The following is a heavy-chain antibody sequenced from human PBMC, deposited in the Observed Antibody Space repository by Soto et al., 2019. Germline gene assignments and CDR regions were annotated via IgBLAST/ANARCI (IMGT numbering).Heavy chain of an antibody. CDR1: GVSISGHY. D-gene: IGHD5-12*01. V-gene: IGHV4-4*07. CDR3: AREWSYRGNHF. Sequence: WETLSLTCTVSGVSISGHYWSWIRQAAGKGLEWIGRIYPSGSTDYNPSLNSRVTMSLDMSKNQFSLDLTSVTAADTAVYFCAREWSYRGNHFWGRGTLVTVSS. J-gene: IGHJ4*02. CDR2: IYPSGST.